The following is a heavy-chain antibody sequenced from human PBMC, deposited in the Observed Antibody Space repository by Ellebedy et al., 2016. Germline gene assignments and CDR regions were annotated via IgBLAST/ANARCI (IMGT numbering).Heavy chain of an antibody. CDR1: GGSISSYY. Sequence: GSLRLSCTVSGGSISSYYWSWIRQPPGKGLEWIGYIYYSGSTNYNPSLKSRVTISVDTSKNQFSLKLSSVTAADTAVYYCARRVDILTGDYYYYYMDVWGKGTTVTVSS. CDR2: IYYSGST. V-gene: IGHV4-59*08. CDR3: ARRVDILTGDYYYYYMDV. D-gene: IGHD3-9*01. J-gene: IGHJ6*03.